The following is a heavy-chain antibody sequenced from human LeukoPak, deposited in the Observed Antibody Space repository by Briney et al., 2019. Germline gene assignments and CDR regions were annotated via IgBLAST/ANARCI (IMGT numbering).Heavy chain of an antibody. V-gene: IGHV4-59*01. CDR1: GGSISSYY. D-gene: IGHD2-2*01. Sequence: SETLSLTCTVSGGSISSYYWSWIRQPPGKGLEWIGYIYYSGSTNYNPSLKSRVPISVDTSKNQFSLKLSPVTAADTAVYYCARTSIPAAPKNNWFDPWGQGTLVTVSS. J-gene: IGHJ5*02. CDR2: IYYSGST. CDR3: ARTSIPAAPKNNWFDP.